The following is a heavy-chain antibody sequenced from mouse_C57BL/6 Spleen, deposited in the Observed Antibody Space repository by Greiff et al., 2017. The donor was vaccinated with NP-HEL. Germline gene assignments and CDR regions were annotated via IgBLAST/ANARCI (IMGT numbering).Heavy chain of an antibody. CDR1: GYTFTDYY. V-gene: IGHV1-19*01. J-gene: IGHJ2*01. Sequence: VQLKQSGPVLVKPGASVKMSCKASGYTFTDYYMNWVKQSHGKSLEWIGVINPYNGGTSYNQKFKGKATLTVDKSSSTAYMELNSLTSEDSAVYYCARCSYYDYDADYWGQGTTLTVSS. CDR3: ARCSYYDYDADY. CDR2: INPYNGGT. D-gene: IGHD2-4*01.